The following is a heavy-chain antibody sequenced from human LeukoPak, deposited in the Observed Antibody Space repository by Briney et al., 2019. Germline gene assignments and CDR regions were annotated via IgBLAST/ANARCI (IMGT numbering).Heavy chain of an antibody. V-gene: IGHV4-38-2*02. CDR1: GHSIINSYY. D-gene: IGHD4-11*01. CDR2: IYHTGAT. J-gene: IGHJ4*02. Sequence: PSETLSLTCTVSGHSIINSYYWGWIRQPPGKGLEWIGSIYHTGATYYNPSLKSRVTISVDTSKNQFSLKLNSVTAADTAVYYCARAALTTPVDYWGQGTLVTVSS. CDR3: ARAALTTPVDY.